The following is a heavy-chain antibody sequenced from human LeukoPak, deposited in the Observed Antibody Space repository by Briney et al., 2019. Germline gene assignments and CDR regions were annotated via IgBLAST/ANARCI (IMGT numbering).Heavy chain of an antibody. V-gene: IGHV4-39*01. CDR2: IYYSGST. J-gene: IGHJ4*02. Sequence: SETLSLTCTVSGGSISSSSYYWGWIRQPPGKGLEWIGSIYYSGSTYYNPSLKSRVTISVDTSKNQFSLKLSSVTAADMAVYYCARQGSGSYWFDYWGQGTLVTVSS. CDR1: GGSISSSSYY. D-gene: IGHD3-10*01. CDR3: ARQGSGSYWFDY.